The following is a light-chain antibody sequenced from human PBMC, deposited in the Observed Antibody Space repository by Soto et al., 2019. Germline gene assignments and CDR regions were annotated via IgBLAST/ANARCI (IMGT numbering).Light chain of an antibody. CDR1: QRVSSTY. CDR2: GAS. V-gene: IGKV3-20*01. J-gene: IGKJ1*01. Sequence: EIVLTQSPGTLSLSPGERATLSCRASQRVSSTYVAWYQQQSGKAPRLLIYGASSRATGIPDRLSGSGSGTDFTLTIRRLEPEDFAVYYCHQYVSSWTFGQGTKVDIK. CDR3: HQYVSSWT.